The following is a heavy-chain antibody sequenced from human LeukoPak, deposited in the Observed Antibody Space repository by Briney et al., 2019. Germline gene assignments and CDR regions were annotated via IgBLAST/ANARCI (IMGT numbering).Heavy chain of an antibody. CDR3: ARLTFGGFLYGMDV. D-gene: IGHD3-16*01. J-gene: IGHJ6*02. CDR2: VKQDGSER. CDR1: GFIFGNFW. V-gene: IGHV3-7*05. Sequence: GGSLRLSCAPSGFIFGNFWMTWVRQAPGKGLEWVANVKQDGSERYYVDSLKSRFTISRDNAKNSLHLQMNSLRAEDTAVYYCARLTFGGFLYGMDVWGQGTTVTVSS.